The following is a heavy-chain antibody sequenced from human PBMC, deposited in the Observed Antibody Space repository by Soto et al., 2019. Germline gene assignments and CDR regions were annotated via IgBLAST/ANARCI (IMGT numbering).Heavy chain of an antibody. CDR2: VNPDTGVA. J-gene: IGHJ4*02. D-gene: IGHD3-16*01. CDR1: GYTFTDYF. V-gene: IGHV1-2*02. Sequence: ASVKVSCKASGYTFTDYFVHWVRLAPGQGLEWIGWVNPDTGVATFPQKFQGRVTVTRDASINTDYMELTHLTSEDTGIYYCARDPIRGGVPHFFDFWGRGTKVTVSS. CDR3: ARDPIRGGVPHFFDF.